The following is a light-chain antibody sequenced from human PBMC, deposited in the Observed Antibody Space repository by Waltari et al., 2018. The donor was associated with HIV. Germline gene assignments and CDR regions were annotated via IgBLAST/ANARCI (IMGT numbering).Light chain of an antibody. V-gene: IGKV1-16*01. CDR2: GAS. Sequence: DIHMTQSPSSLSASIGDTITISCRAGQGISNYLACFQMKPGKAPKSLIYGASRLNNGFPSRFSGSGSVTDFTLTINSLQPEDFATYYCQQYKTYPRTFGHGTKVE. J-gene: IGKJ1*01. CDR1: QGISNY. CDR3: QQYKTYPRT.